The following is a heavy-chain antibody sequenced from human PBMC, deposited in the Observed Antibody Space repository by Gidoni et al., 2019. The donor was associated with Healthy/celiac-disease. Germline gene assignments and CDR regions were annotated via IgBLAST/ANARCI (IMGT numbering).Heavy chain of an antibody. V-gene: IGHV4-4*07. CDR1: RGSIRNHY. CDR3: AAYPSLYDRSGYYVA. J-gene: IGHJ5*02. D-gene: IGHD3-22*01. Sequence: QVQPQESGPGPVKPLETPAPHCPVPRGSIRNHYCAWVRQSAGKGLEWIGRINTRGSNTYNPSLQSRVTMSLDTSKSQFSLRLTSVTAADTAVYFCAAYPSLYDRSGYYVAWGQGTLVTVSS. CDR2: INTRGSN.